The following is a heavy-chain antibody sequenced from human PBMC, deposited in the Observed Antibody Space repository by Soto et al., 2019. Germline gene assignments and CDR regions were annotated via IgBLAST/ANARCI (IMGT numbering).Heavy chain of an antibody. J-gene: IGHJ5*02. V-gene: IGHV1-8*01. Sequence: GASVKVSCKASGYTFTSYDINWVRQATGQGLEWMGWMNPNSGNTGYAQKFQGRVTMTRNTSISTAYMELSSLRSEDTAVYYCARRRAARPPYRGTFDPWGQGTLVTVSS. D-gene: IGHD6-6*01. CDR1: GYTFTSYD. CDR3: ARRRAARPPYRGTFDP. CDR2: MNPNSGNT.